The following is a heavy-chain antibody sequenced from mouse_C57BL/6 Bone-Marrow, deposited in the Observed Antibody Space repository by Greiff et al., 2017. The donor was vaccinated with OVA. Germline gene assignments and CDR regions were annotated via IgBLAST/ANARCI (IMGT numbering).Heavy chain of an antibody. CDR3: ARHEEAIYDGYPYYAMDY. Sequence: VQLQQSGAELVKPGASVKLSCKASGYTFTEYIIHWVKQRSGQGLEWIGWFYPGSGSIKYNEKFKDKATLTADKSSSTVYMELSRLTSEDSAVYFCARHEEAIYDGYPYYAMDYWGQGTSVTVSS. CDR2: FYPGSGSI. D-gene: IGHD2-3*01. J-gene: IGHJ4*01. V-gene: IGHV1-62-2*01. CDR1: GYTFTEYI.